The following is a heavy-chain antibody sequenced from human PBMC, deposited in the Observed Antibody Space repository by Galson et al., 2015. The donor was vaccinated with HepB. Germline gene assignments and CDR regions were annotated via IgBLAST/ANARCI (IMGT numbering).Heavy chain of an antibody. V-gene: IGHV3-30*18. J-gene: IGHJ6*02. CDR1: GFTFSSYG. D-gene: IGHD2-8*01. Sequence: SLRLSCAASGFTFSSYGMHWVRQAPGKGLEWVAVISYDGSNKYYADSVKGRFTISRDNSKNTLYLQMNSLRAEDTAVYYCAKVKGLIYYYYGMDVWGQGTTVTVSS. CDR2: ISYDGSNK. CDR3: AKVKGLIYYYYGMDV.